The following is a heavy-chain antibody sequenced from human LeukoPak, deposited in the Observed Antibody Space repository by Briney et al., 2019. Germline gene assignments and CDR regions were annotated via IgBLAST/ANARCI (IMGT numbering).Heavy chain of an antibody. J-gene: IGHJ5*02. CDR3: ARQRKYCSSTSCNNWFDP. Sequence: ASVKVSCKASGYTFTGYYMHWVRQAPGQGLEWMGQINPNSGGTNYAQKFQGRVTMTRDTSISTAYMELSRLRSDDTAVYYCARQRKYCSSTSCNNWFDPWGQGTLVTVSS. V-gene: IGHV1-2*06. D-gene: IGHD2-2*01. CDR2: INPNSGGT. CDR1: GYTFTGYY.